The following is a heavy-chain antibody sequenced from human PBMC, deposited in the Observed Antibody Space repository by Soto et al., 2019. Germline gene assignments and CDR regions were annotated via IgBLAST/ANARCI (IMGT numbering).Heavy chain of an antibody. CDR1: GGTMNSYY. CDR3: ARGQRFTDWFDP. D-gene: IGHD3-3*01. CDR2: IYSSGST. J-gene: IGHJ5*02. Sequence: SETLSLTCTVSGGTMNSYYWTWIRQPAGKGLEWIGRIYSSGSTKYNPSLQSRVTMSLDTSKNQFSLRQPSVTAADTAVYYCARGQRFTDWFDPWGQGTLVTVSS. V-gene: IGHV4-4*07.